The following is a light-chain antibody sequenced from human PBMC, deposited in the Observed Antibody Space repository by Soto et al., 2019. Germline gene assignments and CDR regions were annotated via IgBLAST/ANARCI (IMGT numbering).Light chain of an antibody. V-gene: IGKV1-5*01. CDR3: QQYNGYSPWA. J-gene: IGKJ1*01. Sequence: DFQMTQSPSTLSASVGDRVTITCRASQSVSTYLAWYQQKAGQAPKLLIHGASSLESGVPARFSGSGSGTEFTLTISSLQPDDFSTYFCQQYNGYSPWAFGQGTKVE. CDR2: GAS. CDR1: QSVSTY.